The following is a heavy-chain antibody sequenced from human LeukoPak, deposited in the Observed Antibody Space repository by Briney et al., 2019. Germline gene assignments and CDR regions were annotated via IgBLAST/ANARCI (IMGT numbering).Heavy chain of an antibody. CDR1: GFTFSSYE. J-gene: IGHJ6*04. CDR3: AELGITMIGGV. V-gene: IGHV3-48*03. CDR2: ISSSDSTI. D-gene: IGHD3-10*02. Sequence: PGGSQRLSCAASGFTFSSYEMHWVRQPPGKGLEWVSYISSSDSTIYYADSVKGRFTISRDNAKNSLYLQMNSLRAEDTAVYYCAELGITMIGGVWGKGTTVTISS.